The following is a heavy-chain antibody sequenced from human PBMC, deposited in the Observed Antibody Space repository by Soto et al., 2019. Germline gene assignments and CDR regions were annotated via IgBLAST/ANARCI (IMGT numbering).Heavy chain of an antibody. J-gene: IGHJ4*02. CDR3: ARGYGSGSYPPHYFDY. V-gene: IGHV4-34*01. Sequence: QVQLQQWGAGLLKPSETLSLTCAVYGGSFSGYYWSWIRQPPGKGLEWIGEINHSGSTNYKPSLTSRLTIPVDTSKHRFSLKLGSVTAADTAVYYCARGYGSGSYPPHYFDYWGQGTLVTVSS. CDR2: INHSGST. D-gene: IGHD3-10*01. CDR1: GGSFSGYY.